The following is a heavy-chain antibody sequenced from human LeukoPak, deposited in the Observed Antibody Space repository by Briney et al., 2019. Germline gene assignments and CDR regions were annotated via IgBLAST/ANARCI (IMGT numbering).Heavy chain of an antibody. CDR1: GGSISISDYY. V-gene: IGHV4-39*02. Sequence: KSSETLSLTCTVSGGSISISDYYWGWIRQPPGKGLEWIGSTYYSGSTYYNPSLKSRVTISVDTSKNQFSLKLSSVTAADTAVYYCAREEDYYDSSGYYSNLWGQGTLVTVSS. CDR2: TYYSGST. CDR3: AREEDYYDSSGYYSNL. J-gene: IGHJ5*02. D-gene: IGHD3-22*01.